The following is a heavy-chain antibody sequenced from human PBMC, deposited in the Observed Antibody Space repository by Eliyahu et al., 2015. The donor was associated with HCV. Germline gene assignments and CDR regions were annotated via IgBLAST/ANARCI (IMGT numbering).Heavy chain of an antibody. CDR2: INPNSGGT. J-gene: IGHJ6*02. CDR1: GXTFTGXY. Sequence: QVQLVQSGXEVKKPGASVXVSCKASGXTFTGXYMHWVRQAPGQGLEWMGWINPNSGGTNYAQKFQGRVTMTRDTSISTAYMELSRLRSDDTAVYYCARDMAVAGRSYYYGMDVWGQGTTVTVSS. V-gene: IGHV1-2*02. CDR3: ARDMAVAGRSYYYGMDV. D-gene: IGHD6-19*01.